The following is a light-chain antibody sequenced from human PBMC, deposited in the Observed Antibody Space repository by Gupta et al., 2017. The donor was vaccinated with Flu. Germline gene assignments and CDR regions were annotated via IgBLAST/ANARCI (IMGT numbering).Light chain of an antibody. CDR2: ENN. Sequence: QSVLTPPPSVSTAPGPNVTLPCAGCSSNIRHSYVTWYQPPPATAPKLLFYENNKRRLGIPDRFSGSKSGTSATLCITGLQNGDEDDYYCRTWDSSLSAGVFGGGTKLTVL. CDR1: SSNIRHSY. CDR3: RTWDSSLSAGV. V-gene: IGLV1-51*02. J-gene: IGLJ3*02.